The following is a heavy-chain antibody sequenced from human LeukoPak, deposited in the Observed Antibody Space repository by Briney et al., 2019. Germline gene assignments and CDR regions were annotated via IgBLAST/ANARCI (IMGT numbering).Heavy chain of an antibody. CDR1: GYTFTSYG. CDR3: ARDLRPTTMIVDPLDY. D-gene: IGHD3-22*01. J-gene: IGHJ4*02. V-gene: IGHV1-18*01. Sequence: ASVKVSCKASGYTFTSYGISWVRQAPGQGLEWMGWISAYNGNTNYAQKLQGRVTMTTDTSTSTAYMELRSLRFDDTAVYYCARDLRPTTMIVDPLDYWGQGTLVTVSS. CDR2: ISAYNGNT.